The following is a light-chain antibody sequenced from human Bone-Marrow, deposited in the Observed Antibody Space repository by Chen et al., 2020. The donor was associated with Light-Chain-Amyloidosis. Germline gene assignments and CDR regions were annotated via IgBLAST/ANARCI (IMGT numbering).Light chain of an antibody. CDR1: QTISSNY. J-gene: IGKJ4*01. Sequence: EIVLTQSPGTLSLSPGEGANLSCRASQTISSNYVTWYQQKFGQAPRLLIYGSSSRATGIPDRFTGSGSGTDVHLTSNRVKPEDFEMYYCQRYGTSQLTFGGGTKVEIK. CDR3: QRYGTSQLT. CDR2: GSS. V-gene: IGKV3-20*01.